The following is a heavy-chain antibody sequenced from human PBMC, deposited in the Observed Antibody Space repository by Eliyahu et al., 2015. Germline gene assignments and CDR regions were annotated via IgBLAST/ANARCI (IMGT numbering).Heavy chain of an antibody. CDR3: ARGWGYCRGGNCYSNWFDL. Sequence: QVQLVQSGAEVKKPGASVKVSCQASGYTFTSYEINWVRXAAGQRPEWMGWVNPNSXNIDYAQHFQGRLTMTTNTSISTAYMELRSLRSEDTAVYYCARGWGYCRGGNCYSNWFDLWGQGTLVTVSS. CDR1: GYTFTSYE. D-gene: IGHD2-15*01. V-gene: IGHV1-8*01. CDR2: VNPNSXNI. J-gene: IGHJ5*02.